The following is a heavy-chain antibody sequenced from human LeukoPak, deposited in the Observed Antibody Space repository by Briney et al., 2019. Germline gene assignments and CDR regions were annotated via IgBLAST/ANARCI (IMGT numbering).Heavy chain of an antibody. D-gene: IGHD5-18*01. CDR3: ARFAIPMIQLWPRFDY. CDR1: GGSFSGYY. CDR2: INHSGST. V-gene: IGHV4-34*01. J-gene: IGHJ4*02. Sequence: SGTLSLTCAVYGGSFSGYYWSWIRQPPGKGLEWIGEINHSGSTNYNPSLKSRVTISVDTSKNQFSLKLSSVTAADTAVYYCARFAIPMIQLWPRFDYWGQGTLVTVSS.